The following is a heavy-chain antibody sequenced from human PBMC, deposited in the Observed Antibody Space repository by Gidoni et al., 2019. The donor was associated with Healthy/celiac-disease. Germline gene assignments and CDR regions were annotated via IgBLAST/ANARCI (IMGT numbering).Heavy chain of an antibody. Sequence: QVQLVASGGGVVQPGRSLRLSCAASGVPFSSYGMHWVRQAPGKGLEWVAVISYDGSNKYYADSVKGRFTISRDNSKNTLYLQMNSLRAEDTAVYYCAKVHLTMIGRDAFDIWGQGTMVTVSS. V-gene: IGHV3-30*18. CDR2: ISYDGSNK. J-gene: IGHJ3*02. D-gene: IGHD3-22*01. CDR3: AKVHLTMIGRDAFDI. CDR1: GVPFSSYG.